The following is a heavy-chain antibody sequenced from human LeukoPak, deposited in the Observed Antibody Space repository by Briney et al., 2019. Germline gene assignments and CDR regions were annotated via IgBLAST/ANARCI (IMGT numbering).Heavy chain of an antibody. D-gene: IGHD1-26*01. J-gene: IGHJ3*02. CDR1: GDSISFHF. CDR2: TYYGGGT. Sequence: SETLSLTCSVSGDSISFHFWSWIRQPPGKGLEWIGHTYYGGGTDYNPSLASRVTASADTSKNQFSLKLSSVTAADTAVYYCATLGRAAGNAFDIWGQGTVVIVSS. CDR3: ATLGRAAGNAFDI. V-gene: IGHV4-59*11.